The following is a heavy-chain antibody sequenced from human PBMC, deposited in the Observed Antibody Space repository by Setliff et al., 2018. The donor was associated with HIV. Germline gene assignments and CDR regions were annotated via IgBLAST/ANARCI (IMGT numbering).Heavy chain of an antibody. V-gene: IGHV4-59*11. J-gene: IGHJ6*03. CDR2: VFYTGGT. D-gene: IGHD5-18*01. CDR1: GGSITSHY. CDR3: EKTIRGYISGDYMDV. Sequence: SETLSLTCTISGGSITSHYWSWIRQPPGKGLEWIGYVFYTGGTNYRPSLRGRVTRSGDTSKNHFSLKLSSVTAAEKEGYYGEKTIRGYISGDYMDVWGKGTTVTVSS.